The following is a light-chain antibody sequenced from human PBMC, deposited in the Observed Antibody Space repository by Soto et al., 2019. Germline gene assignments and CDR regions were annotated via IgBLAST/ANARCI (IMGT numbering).Light chain of an antibody. CDR3: QQYENYWT. J-gene: IGKJ1*01. Sequence: DIQMTQSSSTLSATAGDRVTITCRASQSISSWLAWYQHKPGKAPKLLIYDASNLDSRVPSRFSGSGSGTEFSLTISNLQPDDCATYYCQQYENYWTFGQGTRVEIK. CDR1: QSISSW. V-gene: IGKV1-5*01. CDR2: DAS.